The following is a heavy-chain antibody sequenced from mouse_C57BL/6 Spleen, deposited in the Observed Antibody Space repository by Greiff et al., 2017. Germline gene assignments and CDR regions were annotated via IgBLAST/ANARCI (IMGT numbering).Heavy chain of an antibody. Sequence: VQLQQPGAELVRPGTSVKLSCKASGYTFTSYWMHWVKQRPGQGLEWIGVIDPSDSYTNYNQKFKGKATLTVDTSSSTAYVQLSSLTSEDSAVYYCARQSIYDGSLAYWGQGTLVTVSA. J-gene: IGHJ3*01. D-gene: IGHD2-3*01. CDR1: GYTFTSYW. V-gene: IGHV1-59*01. CDR2: IDPSDSYT. CDR3: ARQSIYDGSLAY.